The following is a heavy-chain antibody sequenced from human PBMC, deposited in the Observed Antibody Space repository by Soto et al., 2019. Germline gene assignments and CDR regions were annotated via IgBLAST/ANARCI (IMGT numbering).Heavy chain of an antibody. CDR1: GFTFSSYA. CDR3: AKFDYDILTGYAAFDY. J-gene: IGHJ4*02. V-gene: IGHV3-23*01. CDR2: ISGSGGST. Sequence: PGGSLRLSCAASGFTFSSYAMSWVRQAPGKGLEWVSAISGSGGSTYYADSVKGRFTISRDNSKNTLYLQMNSLRAEDTAVYYCAKFDYDILTGYAAFDYWGQGTLVTVSS. D-gene: IGHD3-9*01.